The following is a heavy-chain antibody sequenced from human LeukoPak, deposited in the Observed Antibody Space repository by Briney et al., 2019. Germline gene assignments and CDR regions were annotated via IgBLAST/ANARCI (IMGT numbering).Heavy chain of an antibody. J-gene: IGHJ4*02. CDR3: ATRSSSGSPN. V-gene: IGHV4-4*02. CDR1: GGSISSTKW. CDR2: TSQSGSM. D-gene: IGHD3-10*01. Sequence: PSGTLSLTCAVSGGSISSTKWWTWVRQPPGKGLEWIGETSQSGSMNYNPSLRSRATVSLDKSKNQFLLKLGSVTAADTAVYYCATRSSSGSPNWGQGTLVTVSS.